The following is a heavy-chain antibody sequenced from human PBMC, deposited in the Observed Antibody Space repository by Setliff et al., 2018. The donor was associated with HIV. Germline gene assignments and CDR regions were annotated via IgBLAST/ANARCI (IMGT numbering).Heavy chain of an antibody. CDR2: MYPGASDT. Sequence: GESLKISCKGSGYTFTNYWIGWVRQMPGKGLEWMGIMYPGASDTRYSPSFQGLVTISADKSITTAYLQWSSLKASDTAVYYCTTRGSGSYAAFDIWGQGTMVTVSS. D-gene: IGHD3-10*01. CDR3: TTRGSGSYAAFDI. V-gene: IGHV5-51*01. J-gene: IGHJ3*02. CDR1: GYTFTNYW.